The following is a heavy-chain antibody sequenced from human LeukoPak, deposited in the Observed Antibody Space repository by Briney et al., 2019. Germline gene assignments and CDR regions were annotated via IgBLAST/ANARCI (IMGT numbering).Heavy chain of an antibody. CDR3: ARSRAAVGLDY. CDR1: GGSISSSSYY. V-gene: IGHV4-39*07. D-gene: IGHD6-19*01. Sequence: SETLSLTCTVSGGSISSSSYYWGWIRQPPGKGLEWIGSIYYSGSTYYNPSLKSRVTISVDTSKNQFSLKLSSVTAADTAVYYCARSRAAVGLDYWGQGTLVTVSS. J-gene: IGHJ4*02. CDR2: IYYSGST.